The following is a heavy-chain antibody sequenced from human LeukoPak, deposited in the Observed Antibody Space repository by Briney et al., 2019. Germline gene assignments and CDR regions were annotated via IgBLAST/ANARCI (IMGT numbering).Heavy chain of an antibody. Sequence: SETLSLTCTVSGGSISSYYWSWIRQPPGKGLVWIGYIYYSGTTNYNPSLKSRVTISVDTSKSQFSLKLNSVTAADTAVYYCGRSGGYSSPQNYWGQGTLVTVSS. D-gene: IGHD6-19*01. V-gene: IGHV4-59*01. CDR2: IYYSGTT. CDR1: GGSISSYY. J-gene: IGHJ4*02. CDR3: GRSGGYSSPQNY.